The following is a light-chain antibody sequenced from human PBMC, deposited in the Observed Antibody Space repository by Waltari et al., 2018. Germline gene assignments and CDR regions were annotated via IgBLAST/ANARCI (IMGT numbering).Light chain of an antibody. CDR2: GAS. J-gene: IGKJ1*01. V-gene: IGKV3-20*01. CDR1: QSVSSSY. CDR3: QQYGSSPPWT. Sequence: ELVLTQSPGTLSLSPEERATLSCRASQSVSSSYLAWYQQKPGQAPRLLIYGASSRATGIPDRFSGSGSGTDFTLTISRLGPEDFAVYYCQQYGSSPPWTFGQGTKVEIK.